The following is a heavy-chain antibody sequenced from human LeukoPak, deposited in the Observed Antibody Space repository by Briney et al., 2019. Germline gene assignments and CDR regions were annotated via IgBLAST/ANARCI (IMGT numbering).Heavy chain of an antibody. CDR3: ARGPPDVVVPGAMVSYFYYKDV. D-gene: IGHD2-2*01. Sequence: RASVKVSCKASGYTFTSYDINWVRPATGQGLEWMGWMNPNSGNTGYAQKFQGRVTITRNTSISTAYMELSSLRSEDTAVYYCARGPPDVVVPGAMVSYFYYKDVWGKGTTVTVSS. V-gene: IGHV1-8*03. CDR2: MNPNSGNT. CDR1: GYTFTSYD. J-gene: IGHJ6*03.